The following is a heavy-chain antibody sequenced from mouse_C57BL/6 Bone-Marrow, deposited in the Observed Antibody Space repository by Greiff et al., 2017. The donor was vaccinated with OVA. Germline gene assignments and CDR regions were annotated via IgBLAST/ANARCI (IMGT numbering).Heavy chain of an antibody. CDR2: IRSKSNNYAT. J-gene: IGHJ2*01. CDR3: VRSSYYYGSSYDFDD. CDR1: GFSFNTYA. V-gene: IGHV10-1*01. D-gene: IGHD1-1*01. Sequence: EVQLVESGGGLVQPKGSLKLSCAASGFSFNTYAMNWVRQAPGKGLEWVARIRSKSNNYATYYADSVKDRFTISRDDSESMLYLQMNNLKTEDTAMYYCVRSSYYYGSSYDFDDWGQGTTLTVSS.